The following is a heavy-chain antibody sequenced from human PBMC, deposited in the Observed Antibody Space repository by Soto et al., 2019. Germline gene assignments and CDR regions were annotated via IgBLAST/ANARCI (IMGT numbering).Heavy chain of an antibody. D-gene: IGHD1-1*01. Sequence: ASVKVSCKASGYTFSTYAMHWVRQAPGQSLEWMGWLNGGTGQTRYSQKFQDRVIITRDTSASTGCMELSGLTSEDTAVYYCARGKGMEENYFYYGLDIWGQGTTVTVSS. CDR3: ARGKGMEENYFYYGLDI. V-gene: IGHV1-3*01. CDR2: LNGGTGQT. J-gene: IGHJ6*02. CDR1: GYTFSTYA.